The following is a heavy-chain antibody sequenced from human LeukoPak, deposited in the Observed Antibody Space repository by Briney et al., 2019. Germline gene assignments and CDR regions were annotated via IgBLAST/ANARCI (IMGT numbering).Heavy chain of an antibody. D-gene: IGHD2-2*03. Sequence: PSETLSLTCAVYGGSLSNYYWSWIRQPAGRGLEWIGRIYTSGSTNYNPSLKSRVTISVDTSKNQFSLKLSSVTAADTAVYYCARAPKDGYCSSTSCYGGYMDVWGKGTTVTVSS. V-gene: IGHV4-59*10. CDR2: IYTSGST. J-gene: IGHJ6*03. CDR3: ARAPKDGYCSSTSCYGGYMDV. CDR1: GGSLSNYY.